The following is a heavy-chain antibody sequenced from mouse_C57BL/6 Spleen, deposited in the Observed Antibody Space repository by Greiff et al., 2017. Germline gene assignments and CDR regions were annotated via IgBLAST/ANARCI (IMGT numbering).Heavy chain of an antibody. Sequence: QVHVKQSGAELVKPGASVKISCKASGYAFSSYWMNWVKQRPGKGLEWIGQIYPGDGDTNDNGKFKGKATLTADKSSSTAYMQLSSLTSEDSAVYFCARDDYHYAMDYWGQGTSVTVSS. CDR3: ARDDYHYAMDY. V-gene: IGHV1-80*01. CDR1: GYAFSSYW. D-gene: IGHD2-4*01. CDR2: IYPGDGDT. J-gene: IGHJ4*01.